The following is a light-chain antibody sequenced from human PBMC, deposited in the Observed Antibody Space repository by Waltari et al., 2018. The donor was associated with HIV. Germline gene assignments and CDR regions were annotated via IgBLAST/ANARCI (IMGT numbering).Light chain of an antibody. CDR1: QSVSSSY. Sequence: EVVLTQSPATLSVSPGDRAILSCRASQSVSSSYLAWYQQKPGQAPRLLIYGASSRATGIPDRFSGSGSGTDFTLTISRLEPEDFAVYYCQQYGSSLSWTFGQGTKVEIK. J-gene: IGKJ1*01. CDR3: QQYGSSLSWT. V-gene: IGKV3-20*01. CDR2: GAS.